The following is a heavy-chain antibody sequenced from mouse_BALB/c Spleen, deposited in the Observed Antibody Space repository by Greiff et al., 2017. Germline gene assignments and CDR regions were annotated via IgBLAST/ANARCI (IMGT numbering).Heavy chain of an antibody. CDR1: GFTFSSYA. V-gene: IGHV5-6-5*01. Sequence: LVESGGGLVKPGGSLKLSCAASGFTFSSYAMSWVRQTPEKRLEWVASISSGGSTYYPDSVKGRFTISRDNARNILYLQMSSLRSEDTAMYYCARGESTASFAYWGQGTLVTVSA. D-gene: IGHD1-2*01. CDR3: ARGESTASFAY. CDR2: ISSGGST. J-gene: IGHJ3*01.